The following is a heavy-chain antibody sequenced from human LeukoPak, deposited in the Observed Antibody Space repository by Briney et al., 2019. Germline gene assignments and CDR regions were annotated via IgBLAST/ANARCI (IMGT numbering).Heavy chain of an antibody. Sequence: GGSLRLSCAASGFTFRSYAMSWVRQAPGKGLEWVSAISGDGGDTYYADSVKGRFAISRDDSKNTLYLQMDSLRADDTAVYYCAGNPPFDYWGQGTLVTVSS. CDR2: ISGDGGDT. D-gene: IGHD2/OR15-2a*01. J-gene: IGHJ4*02. V-gene: IGHV3-23*01. CDR1: GFTFRSYA. CDR3: AGNPPFDY.